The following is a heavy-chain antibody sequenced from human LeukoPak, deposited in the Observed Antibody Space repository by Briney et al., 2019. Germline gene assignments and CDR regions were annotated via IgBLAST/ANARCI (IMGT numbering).Heavy chain of an antibody. V-gene: IGHV1-58*01. Sequence: SVKVSCKASGFTFTSSAVQWVRQARGQRVEWIGWIFVGSGNTNYAQKFQERVTITRDMSTSTAYMELSSLRSEDTAVYYCAALYYYDSSGYYGIDYWGQGTLVTVSS. D-gene: IGHD3-22*01. CDR1: GFTFTSSA. CDR2: IFVGSGNT. J-gene: IGHJ4*02. CDR3: AALYYYDSSGYYGIDY.